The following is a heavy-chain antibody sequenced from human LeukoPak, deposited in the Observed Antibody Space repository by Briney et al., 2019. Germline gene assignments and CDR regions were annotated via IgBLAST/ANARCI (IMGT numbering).Heavy chain of an antibody. CDR2: ISGSGGST. J-gene: IGHJ4*02. CDR1: GFTFSSYS. CDR3: ARVGYSYGLDYFDY. Sequence: GGSLRLSCAASGFTFSSYSMSWVRQAPGKGLEWVSAISGSGGSTYYADSVKGRFTISRDNSKNTLYLQMNSLRAEDTAVYYCARVGYSYGLDYFDYWGQGNLVTVSS. D-gene: IGHD5-18*01. V-gene: IGHV3-23*01.